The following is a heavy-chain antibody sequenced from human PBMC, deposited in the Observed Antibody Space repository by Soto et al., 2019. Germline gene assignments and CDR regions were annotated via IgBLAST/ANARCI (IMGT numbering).Heavy chain of an antibody. V-gene: IGHV3-30-3*01. CDR2: ISYDGSNK. D-gene: IGHD3-22*01. CDR1: GFTFRSYA. J-gene: IGHJ4*02. Sequence: QVQLVESGGGVVQPGGPLRLSCGASGFTFRSYAMHWVRQTPGKGLGWVAVISYDGSNKHYADSVKGRFSISRDNAKNMLYLQMDSLSSEDTAVYYCVRSMIIVVRLIGLDYWGQGTLVTVSS. CDR3: VRSMIIVVRLIGLDY.